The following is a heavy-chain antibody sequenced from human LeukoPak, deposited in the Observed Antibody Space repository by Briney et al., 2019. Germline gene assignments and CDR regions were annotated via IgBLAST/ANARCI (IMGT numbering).Heavy chain of an antibody. J-gene: IGHJ4*02. CDR2: IYYSGST. Sequence: SETLSLTCTVSGGSISSYYWSWIRQPPGKGLEWIGYIYYSGSTNYNPSLKSRVTISVDTSKNQFTLKLSSVTAADTAVYYCARVRRGGAAASFDYWGQGTLVTVSS. D-gene: IGHD6-13*01. CDR3: ARVRRGGAAASFDY. V-gene: IGHV4-59*01. CDR1: GGSISSYY.